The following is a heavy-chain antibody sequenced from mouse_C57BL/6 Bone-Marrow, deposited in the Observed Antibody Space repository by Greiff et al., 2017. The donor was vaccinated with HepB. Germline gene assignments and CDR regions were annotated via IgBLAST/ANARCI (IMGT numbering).Heavy chain of an antibody. CDR3: ARPYDPFAY. CDR1: GFSLTSYG. J-gene: IGHJ3*01. D-gene: IGHD2-3*01. Sequence: VQLVESGPGLVQPSQSLSITCTVSGFSLTSYGVHWVRQSPGKGLEWLGVIWSGGSTDYNAAFISRLSISKDNSKSQVFFKMNSLQADDTAIYYCARPYDPFAYWGQGTLVTVSA. V-gene: IGHV2-2*01. CDR2: IWSGGST.